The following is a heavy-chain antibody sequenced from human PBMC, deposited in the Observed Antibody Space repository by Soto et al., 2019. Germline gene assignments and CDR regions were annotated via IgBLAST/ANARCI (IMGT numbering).Heavy chain of an antibody. Sequence: QVRLVESGGGMVQPGRSLRLSCAASGFTFSSYAIHWVRQAPGKGLEWVAVMSYDGSNKYYADSVKGRFTISRDNSKNTLYLQMNILRAEDTAVYYCARDLRPYFDFWTGYSNFDSWGQGTLVTVSS. CDR3: ARDLRPYFDFWTGYSNFDS. CDR2: MSYDGSNK. J-gene: IGHJ4*02. D-gene: IGHD3-3*01. V-gene: IGHV3-30-3*01. CDR1: GFTFSSYA.